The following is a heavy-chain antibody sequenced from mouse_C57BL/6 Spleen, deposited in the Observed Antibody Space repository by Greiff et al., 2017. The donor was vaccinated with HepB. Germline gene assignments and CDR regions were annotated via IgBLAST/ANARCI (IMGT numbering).Heavy chain of an antibody. CDR3: AILNYYGSSPWYFDV. CDR2: IWSGGST. D-gene: IGHD1-1*01. V-gene: IGHV2-4*01. CDR1: GFSLTSYG. Sequence: VHLVESGPGLVQPSQSLSITCTVSGFSLTSYGVHWVRQPPGKGLEWLGVIWSGGSTDYNAAFISRLSISKDNSKSQVFFKMNSLQADDTAIYYCAILNYYGSSPWYFDVWGTGTTVTVSS. J-gene: IGHJ1*03.